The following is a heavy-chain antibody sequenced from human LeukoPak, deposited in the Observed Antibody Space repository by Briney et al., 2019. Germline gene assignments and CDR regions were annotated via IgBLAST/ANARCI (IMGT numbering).Heavy chain of an antibody. D-gene: IGHD3-10*01. CDR3: ARHNRYYYGSGRIDAFDI. CDR2: IYPGDSDT. V-gene: IGHV5-51*01. Sequence: GESLKISCKGSGYSFTSYWIGWVRQMPGKGLEWMGIIYPGDSDTRYSPSFQGQVTISADKSISTAYLQWSTLKASDTAMYYCARHNRYYYGSGRIDAFDIWGQGTMVTVSS. J-gene: IGHJ3*02. CDR1: GYSFTSYW.